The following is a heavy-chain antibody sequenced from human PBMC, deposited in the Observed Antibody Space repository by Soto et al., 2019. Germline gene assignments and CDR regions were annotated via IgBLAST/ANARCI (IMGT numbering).Heavy chain of an antibody. CDR3: ARDRDYSHTDADIDY. V-gene: IGHV1-18*01. D-gene: IGHD3-16*01. CDR2: ISGYNGYT. CDR1: GYNFNTYG. J-gene: IGHJ4*02. Sequence: ASVNVSCKTSGYNFNTYGIIWVRQAPGQGLEWMGWISGYNGYTKYTESLEDRVTLSTDTSTSTAYLELRSLRSGDTALYFCARDRDYSHTDADIDYWGQGTLVTVSS.